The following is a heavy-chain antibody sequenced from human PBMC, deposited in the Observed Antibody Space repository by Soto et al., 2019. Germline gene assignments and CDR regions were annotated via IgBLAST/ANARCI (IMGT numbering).Heavy chain of an antibody. CDR3: AKDLYGDYGDDAFDI. V-gene: IGHV1-8*01. CDR2: MNPNSGNT. J-gene: IGHJ3*02. D-gene: IGHD4-17*01. Sequence: ASVKVSCKASGYTFTSYDINWVRQATGQGLEWMGWMNPNSGNTGYAQKLQGRVTMTRNTSISTAYMELSSLRSEDTAVYYCAKDLYGDYGDDAFDIWGQGTMVTVSS. CDR1: GYTFTSYD.